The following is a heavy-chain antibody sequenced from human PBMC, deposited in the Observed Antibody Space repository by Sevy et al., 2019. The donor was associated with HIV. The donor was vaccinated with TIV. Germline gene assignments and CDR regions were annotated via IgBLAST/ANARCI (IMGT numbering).Heavy chain of an antibody. V-gene: IGHV3-30*04. CDR3: ARDHCTDGACFRSGYFDY. CDR2: ISFDGRNK. CDR1: GFTFADHA. J-gene: IGHJ4*02. D-gene: IGHD2-8*01. Sequence: GGSLTLSCAASGFTFADHAFHWVRQAPGKGLEWVAIISFDGRNKRLAESVKGRFTISRDDSKNTVYLQMTSLRPEDTAVYYCARDHCTDGACFRSGYFDYWGQGTLVTVSS.